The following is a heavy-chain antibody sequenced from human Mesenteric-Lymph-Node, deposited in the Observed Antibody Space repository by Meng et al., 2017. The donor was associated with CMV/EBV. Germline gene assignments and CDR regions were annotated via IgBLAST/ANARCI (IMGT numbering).Heavy chain of an antibody. Sequence: GGSLRLSCIASGFTFSYYTMNWVRQAPGRGLEWVAVASYLGPETFYEDSVRGRFTISRDSSKSTVHLQMNSLRVEDTAVYYCARDNDYKNYFDSWGRGTLVTVSS. V-gene: IGHV3-30-3*01. CDR1: GFTFSYYT. J-gene: IGHJ4*02. CDR2: ASYLGPET. CDR3: ARDNDYKNYFDS. D-gene: IGHD4-11*01.